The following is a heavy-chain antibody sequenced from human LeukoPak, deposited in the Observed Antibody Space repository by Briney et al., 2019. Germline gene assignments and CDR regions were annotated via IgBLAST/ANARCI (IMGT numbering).Heavy chain of an antibody. J-gene: IGHJ4*02. CDR3: ARGQFWSGYSI. CDR2: IYYSGST. Sequence: SETLSLTCTVSGGSISSYYWGWIRQPPGKGLEWIGSIYYSGSTYYNPSLKSRVTMSVDTSKNQFSLNLSSVTAADTAVYYCARGQFWSGYSIWGQGTLVTVSS. CDR1: GGSISSYY. V-gene: IGHV4-59*04. D-gene: IGHD3-3*02.